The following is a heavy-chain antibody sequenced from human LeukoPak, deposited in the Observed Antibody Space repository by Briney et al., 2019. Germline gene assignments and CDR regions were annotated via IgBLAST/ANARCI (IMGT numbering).Heavy chain of an antibody. Sequence: GGSLRLSCAASGFTFSSYGMHWVRQAPGEGLEWVAVISYDGSNKYYADSVKGRFTISRDNSKNTLYLQMNSLRAEDTAVYYCARDPLDGDYDPTEYFQHWGQGTLVTVSS. J-gene: IGHJ1*01. D-gene: IGHD4-17*01. CDR2: ISYDGSNK. CDR1: GFTFSSYG. CDR3: ARDPLDGDYDPTEYFQH. V-gene: IGHV3-30*03.